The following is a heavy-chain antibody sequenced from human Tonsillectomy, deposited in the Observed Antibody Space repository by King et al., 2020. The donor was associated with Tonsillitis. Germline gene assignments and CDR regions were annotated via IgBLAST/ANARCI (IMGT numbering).Heavy chain of an antibody. CDR1: GYSFTSYW. V-gene: IGHV5-51*01. D-gene: IGHD3-10*01. Sequence: QLVQSGAEVKKPGESLKISCKGSGYSFTSYWIGWVRQMPGKGLEWMGIIYPGDSDTRYSPSFQGQVTISADKSTSTAYLHRSSLKASDTAMYYCARQLRGYYGSGSYRYYYYMDVWGKGTTVTVSS. CDR3: ARQLRGYYGSGSYRYYYYMDV. CDR2: IYPGDSDT. J-gene: IGHJ6*03.